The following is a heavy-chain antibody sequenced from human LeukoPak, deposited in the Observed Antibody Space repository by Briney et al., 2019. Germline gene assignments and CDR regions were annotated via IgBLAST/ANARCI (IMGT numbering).Heavy chain of an antibody. V-gene: IGHV1-8*01. CDR3: ARDLDIVVMPTSPLDY. D-gene: IGHD2-2*03. J-gene: IGHJ4*02. CDR2: MNPNSGNT. CDR1: GYTFTSYD. Sequence: VASVKVSCKASGYTFTSYDINWVRQATGQGLEWMGWMNPNSGNTGYAQKFQGRVTMTRNTSISTAYMELSSLRSEDTAVYYCARDLDIVVMPTSPLDYWGQGTLLTVSS.